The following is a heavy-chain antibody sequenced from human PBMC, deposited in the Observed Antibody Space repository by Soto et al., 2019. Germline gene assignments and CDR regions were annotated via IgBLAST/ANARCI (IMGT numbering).Heavy chain of an antibody. J-gene: IGHJ4*02. CDR1: GFTFSSYP. D-gene: IGHD6-19*01. Sequence: QVQLVESGGGVVQPGRSLRLSCAASGFTFSSYPMQWVRQAPGKGLEWLALIWYDGSKEFYADSVKGRFTISRDNSKNTLYLQMTSLRAEDRAVYYCARTYSSGWFGVEYWGQGTLVTVSS. CDR2: IWYDGSKE. V-gene: IGHV3-33*01. CDR3: ARTYSSGWFGVEY.